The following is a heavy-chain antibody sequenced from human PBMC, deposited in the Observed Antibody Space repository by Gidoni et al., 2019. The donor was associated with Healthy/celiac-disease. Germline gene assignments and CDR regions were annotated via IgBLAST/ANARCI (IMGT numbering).Heavy chain of an antibody. J-gene: IGHJ4*02. Sequence: EVQLVESGGGLVQPGRSLRLSCAAAGFTFDDYAMHWVRQAPGKGLEWVSGISWNSGSIGYADSVKGRFTISRDNAKNSLDLQMHSLRAEDTALYYCAKDSGSYPYYFDYWGQGTLVTVSS. CDR1: GFTFDDYA. CDR3: AKDSGSYPYYFDY. D-gene: IGHD1-26*01. CDR2: ISWNSGSI. V-gene: IGHV3-9*01.